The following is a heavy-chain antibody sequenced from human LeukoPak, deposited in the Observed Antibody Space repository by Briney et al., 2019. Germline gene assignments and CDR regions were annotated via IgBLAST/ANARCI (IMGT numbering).Heavy chain of an antibody. CDR2: IYPGDSDT. CDR3: ARLRGYSGHHGMDV. CDR1: GYGFTSYW. Sequence: GESPKILRKGSGYGFTSYWLGRVRQMPGKGLEWMGIIYPGDSDTRYSPSFQGQVTIPADKSISTAYLQWSSLKASDTAMYYCARLRGYSGHHGMDVWGQGTTVTVSS. J-gene: IGHJ6*02. D-gene: IGHD5-12*01. V-gene: IGHV5-51*01.